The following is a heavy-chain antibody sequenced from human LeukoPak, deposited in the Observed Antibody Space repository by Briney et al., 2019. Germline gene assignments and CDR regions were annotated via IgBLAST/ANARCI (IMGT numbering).Heavy chain of an antibody. D-gene: IGHD1-26*01. Sequence: PGGSLRLSCAASGFTFSSYAMSWVRQAPGKGLEWVAVIWYDGSNKYYADSVKGRFTISRDNSKNTLYLQMDSLRAEDTAVYYCAREPLGLGDAFDIWGQGTMVTVSS. J-gene: IGHJ3*02. V-gene: IGHV3-33*08. CDR1: GFTFSSYA. CDR3: AREPLGLGDAFDI. CDR2: IWYDGSNK.